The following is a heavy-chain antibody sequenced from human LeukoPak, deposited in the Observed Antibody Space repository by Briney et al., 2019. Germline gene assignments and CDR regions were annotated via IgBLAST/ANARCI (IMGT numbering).Heavy chain of an antibody. CDR2: ISSGGSVM. J-gene: IGHJ4*02. V-gene: IGHV3-48*01. CDR1: GYAFSDYT. CDR3: TRDLDY. Sequence: GGSLRLSSGASGYAFSDYTMNWVRQAPGKGPEWISYISSGGSVMHYADSVKGRFTISRDNVENSLYLQMNSLRVEDTAVYYCTRDLDYWGQGVLVTVSS.